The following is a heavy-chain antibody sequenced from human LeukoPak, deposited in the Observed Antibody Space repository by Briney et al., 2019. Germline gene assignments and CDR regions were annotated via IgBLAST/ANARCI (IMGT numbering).Heavy chain of an antibody. Sequence: GGSLRLSCAASGFTFSNYWVHWVRQAPGKGLVWVSRINRDGGTTKYADSVKGRFTISRDNSKNTVYLQMDSLRGEDTALYYCTKTTTGYSSGQYPGWPADHWGQGALVTVSS. J-gene: IGHJ4*02. D-gene: IGHD3-22*01. CDR1: GFTFSNYW. CDR2: INRDGGTT. CDR3: TKTTTGYSSGQYPGWPADH. V-gene: IGHV3-74*03.